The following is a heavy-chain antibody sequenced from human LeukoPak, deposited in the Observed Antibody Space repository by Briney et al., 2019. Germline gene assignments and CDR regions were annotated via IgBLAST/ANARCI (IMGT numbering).Heavy chain of an antibody. CDR3: ARGAYGSGSYPRTYNWFDP. J-gene: IGHJ5*02. V-gene: IGHV1-2*02. D-gene: IGHD3-10*01. CDR2: INPNSGGT. CDR1: GYTFTGYY. Sequence: ASVKVSCKASGYTFTGYYMHWVRQAPGQGLEWMGWINPNSGGTNYAQKFQGRVTMTRDTSISTAYMELRSLRSDDTAVYYCARGAYGSGSYPRTYNWFDPWGQGTLVTVSS.